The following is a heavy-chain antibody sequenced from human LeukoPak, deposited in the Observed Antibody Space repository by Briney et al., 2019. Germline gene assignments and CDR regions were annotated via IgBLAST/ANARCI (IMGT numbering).Heavy chain of an antibody. CDR1: GGTFSSYY. D-gene: IGHD3-10*01. V-gene: IGHV4-34*01. CDR2: INHIGST. CDR3: ARESYYGSGSLPACY. J-gene: IGHJ4*02. Sequence: SETLSLTCAVYGGTFSSYYWSWIRQPPGKGLEWIGEINHIGSTNYNPSLKSRVTISVDTSKNQFSLKLSSVTAADTAVYYCARESYYGSGSLPACYWGQGTLVTVSS.